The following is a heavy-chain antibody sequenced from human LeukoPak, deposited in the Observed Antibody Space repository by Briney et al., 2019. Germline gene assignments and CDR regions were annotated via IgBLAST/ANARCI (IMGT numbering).Heavy chain of an antibody. CDR3: ARGITGTTRSALGY. CDR2: IDSSSTTI. D-gene: IGHD1-20*01. Sequence: GGSLRLSCVASGFMLSRYSMNWVRQAPGKGLEWISYIDSSSTTIYYADSVKGRFTISRDNAKNSLYLQMNSLRAEDTAVYYCARGITGTTRSALGYWGQGTLVTVSS. V-gene: IGHV3-48*04. J-gene: IGHJ4*02. CDR1: GFMLSRYS.